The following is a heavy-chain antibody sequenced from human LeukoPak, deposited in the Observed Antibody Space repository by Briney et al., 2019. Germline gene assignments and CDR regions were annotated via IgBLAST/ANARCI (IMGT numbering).Heavy chain of an antibody. V-gene: IGHV3-48*01. CDR1: GFTCSSYS. D-gene: IGHD2-15*01. J-gene: IGHJ5*02. CDR3: ERFEKGGSFNP. CDR2: ISSSSSTI. Sequence: GGSLRLSCAASGFTCSSYSMNWVRQAPGKGLEWVSYISSSSSTIYYADSVKGRFTVSRDNAKNALSLQMNSLRTEDAAVYYCERFEKGGSFNPWGQGTLVTVSS.